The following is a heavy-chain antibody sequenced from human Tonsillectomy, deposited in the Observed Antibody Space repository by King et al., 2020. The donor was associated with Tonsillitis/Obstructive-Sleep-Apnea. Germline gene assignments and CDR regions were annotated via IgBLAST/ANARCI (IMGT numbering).Heavy chain of an antibody. CDR2: IDSSDSYT. Sequence: GQLVQSGAEVKKPGESLRISCKGSGYSFTSYWIIWVRHMPGKGLEWMWRIDSSDSYTNYSPSFQGHVTISAVKSISTAYLQWSSLKASETAMYYCARYGLTGVPMGHSYYYYMDVWGKGTTVTVSS. D-gene: IGHD7-27*01. J-gene: IGHJ6*03. V-gene: IGHV5-10-1*01. CDR1: GYSFTSYW. CDR3: ARYGLTGVPMGHSYYYYMDV.